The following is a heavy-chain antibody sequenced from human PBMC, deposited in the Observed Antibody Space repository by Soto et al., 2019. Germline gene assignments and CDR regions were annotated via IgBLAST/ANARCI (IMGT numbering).Heavy chain of an antibody. D-gene: IGHD6-13*01. CDR2: TSGGGTST. Sequence: PGGSLRLSCAESRFTFSMNSMSWVRPAPGKGLEWVSSTSGGGTSTYYADSVKGRFTTSRDNYKNALYLQMNSLRAEDTAVYSCAKVSSSWRHFDYWGQGTLVTVSS. V-gene: IGHV3-23*01. J-gene: IGHJ4*02. CDR3: AKVSSSWRHFDY. CDR1: RFTFSMNS.